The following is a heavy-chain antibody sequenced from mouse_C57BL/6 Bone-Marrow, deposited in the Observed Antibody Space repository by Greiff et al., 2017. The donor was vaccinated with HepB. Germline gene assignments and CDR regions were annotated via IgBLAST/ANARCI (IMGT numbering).Heavy chain of an antibody. CDR2: ISSGSSTI. CDR1: GFTFSDYG. J-gene: IGHJ1*03. V-gene: IGHV5-17*01. CDR3: ARKVRDYDVDFDV. D-gene: IGHD2-4*01. Sequence: EVKLMESGGGLVKPGGSLKLSCAASGFTFSDYGMHWVRQAPEKGLEWVAYISSGSSTIYYADTVKGRFTISRDNAKNTLFLQMTSLRSEDTAMYYCARKVRDYDVDFDVWGTGTTVTVSS.